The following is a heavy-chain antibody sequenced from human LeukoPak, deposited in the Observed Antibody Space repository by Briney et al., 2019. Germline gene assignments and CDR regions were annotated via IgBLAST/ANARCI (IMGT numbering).Heavy chain of an antibody. J-gene: IGHJ4*02. D-gene: IGHD3-22*01. CDR2: ISVSGGST. Sequence: GESLRPSCAASGFTFSSYAMSWVRQAPGKGLEWVSGISVSGGSTAYADSVKGRFTISRDNPRNTLHMQMNSLRAEDTALYYCAIMHPYYDGNGYWVQWGQGTLVTVSS. CDR3: AIMHPYYDGNGYWVQ. CDR1: GFTFSSYA. V-gene: IGHV3-23*01.